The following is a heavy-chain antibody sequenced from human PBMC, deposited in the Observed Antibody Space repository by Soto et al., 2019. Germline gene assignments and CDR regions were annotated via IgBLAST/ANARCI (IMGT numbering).Heavy chain of an antibody. V-gene: IGHV4-34*01. CDR1: GGSLRGYY. CDR3: ARGGFSSAWYRF. Sequence: QVRLHQWGAGLLKPSETLSLTCGVYGGSLRGYYWSWIRQSPGKGLEWIGEIKESGTTNYNSSLQSRVTRSVDTPKNQFSLNLTSVTAAATAVYYCARGGFSSAWYRFWGQGSLVTVSS. J-gene: IGHJ4*02. CDR2: IKESGTT. D-gene: IGHD6-19*01.